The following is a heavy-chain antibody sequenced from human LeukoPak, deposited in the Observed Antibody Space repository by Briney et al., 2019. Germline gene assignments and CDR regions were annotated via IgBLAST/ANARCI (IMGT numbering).Heavy chain of an antibody. J-gene: IGHJ6*03. V-gene: IGHV3-23*01. CDR2: ISGCGGST. CDR1: GFTFSSYA. D-gene: IGHD6-6*01. Sequence: GGSLRLSCAASGFTFSSYAMSWVRQAPGKGLEWVSAISGCGGSTYYADSVKGRFTISRDNSKNTLYLQMNSLRAEDTAVYYCAKDLYSSSWSYYYYYYMDVWGKGTTVTVSS. CDR3: AKDLYSSSWSYYYYYYMDV.